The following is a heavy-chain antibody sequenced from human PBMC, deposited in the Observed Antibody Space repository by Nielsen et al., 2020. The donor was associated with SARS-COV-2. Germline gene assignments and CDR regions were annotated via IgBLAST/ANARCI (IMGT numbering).Heavy chain of an antibody. CDR2: FYSTGTT. V-gene: IGHV4-39*01. D-gene: IGHD5-24*01. J-gene: IGHJ4*02. CDR3: ARHGGGYNGAHYFPY. Sequence: SETLSLTCTVSGDSLTNSIYYWGWIRQPPGKGLEWIGSFYSTGTTYYNPSLKSRVSVSVDTSKNQVSLKLTSVTAADTAVYYCARHGGGYNGAHYFPYWGQGTLATVSS. CDR1: GDSLTNSIYY.